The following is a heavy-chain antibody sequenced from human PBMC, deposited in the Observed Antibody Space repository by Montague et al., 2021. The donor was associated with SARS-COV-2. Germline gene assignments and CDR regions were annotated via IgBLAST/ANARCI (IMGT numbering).Heavy chain of an antibody. CDR3: AKDPHYDFWSDFYFDY. CDR1: GFTFSSYA. CDR2: ISGSGGST. J-gene: IGHJ4*02. D-gene: IGHD3-3*01. V-gene: IGHV3-23*01. Sequence: SLRLSCSASGFTFSSYAMSWVRQAPGKGLEWVSTISGSGGSTYYADSVKGRFTIPRDNSKNTLYLQMNSLRAEDTAVYYCAKDPHYDFWSDFYFDYWGQGTLVTVSS.